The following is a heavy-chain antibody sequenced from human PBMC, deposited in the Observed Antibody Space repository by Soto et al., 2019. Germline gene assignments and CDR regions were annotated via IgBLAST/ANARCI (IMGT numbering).Heavy chain of an antibody. CDR3: ARGGVRVTMVRGVIKPPPRVDV. D-gene: IGHD3-10*01. J-gene: IGHJ6*02. CDR1: GGSISSGGYY. V-gene: IGHV4-31*03. CDR2: IYYSGST. Sequence: QVQLQESGPGLVKPSQTLSLTCTVSGGSISSGGYYWSWIRQHPGKGLEWIGYIYYSGSTYYNPSLKSRVTISVDTSKNQFSLKLSSVTAADTAVYYCARGGVRVTMVRGVIKPPPRVDVWGQGTTVTVSS.